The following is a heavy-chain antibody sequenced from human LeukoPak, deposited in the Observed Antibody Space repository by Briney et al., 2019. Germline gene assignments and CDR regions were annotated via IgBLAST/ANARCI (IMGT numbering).Heavy chain of an antibody. V-gene: IGHV4-34*01. CDR3: ARMGGYFDY. CDR2: INHSGST. D-gene: IGHD2-15*01. J-gene: IGHJ4*02. CDR1: GGSFSGYY. Sequence: KASETLSLTCAVYGGSFSGYYWSWIRQPPGKGLGWIGEINHSGSTNYNPSLKSRVTISVDTSKNQFSLKLSSVTAADTAVYYCARMGGYFDYWGQGTLVTVSS.